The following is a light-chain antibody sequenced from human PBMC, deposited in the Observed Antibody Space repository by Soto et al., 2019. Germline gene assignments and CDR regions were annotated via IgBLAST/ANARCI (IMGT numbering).Light chain of an antibody. J-gene: IGKJ1*01. CDR1: QSVSSSY. CDR3: QQYNNWWT. V-gene: IGKV3-20*01. CDR2: GAS. Sequence: EIVLTQSPGTLSLSTGERATLSCRASQSVSSSYLAWYQQKPGQAPRLLIYGASSRATGIPDRFSGSGSGTDFTLTISRLEPEDFAVYYCQQYNNWWTFGQGTKVDIK.